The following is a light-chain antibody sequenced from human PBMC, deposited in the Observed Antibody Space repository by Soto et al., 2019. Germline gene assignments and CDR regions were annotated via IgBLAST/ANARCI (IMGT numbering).Light chain of an antibody. CDR3: QHCNSYSEA. V-gene: IGKV1-5*03. Sequence: DIPTTQSPSTLSGTVGERETTPCRASQTISSWLAWYQQKPGKAPKLLIYKASTLKSGVPSRFSGSGSGTEFTLTITSLQPDDFATYYCQHCNSYSEALGQGTKVDIK. J-gene: IGKJ1*01. CDR1: QTISSW. CDR2: KAS.